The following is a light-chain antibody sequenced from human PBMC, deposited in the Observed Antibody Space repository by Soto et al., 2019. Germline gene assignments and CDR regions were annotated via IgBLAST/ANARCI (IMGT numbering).Light chain of an antibody. V-gene: IGKV3-20*01. CDR2: DAS. CDR1: KSVSSS. J-gene: IGKJ3*01. CDR3: QQFGRSPRFT. Sequence: EIVVTQSPATLSVSPGERVTLSCRASKSVSSSLAWYQQRPGQAPRLLIYDASRRATGIPERFSGSGSGTDFTLTINRLEPEDFAVYYCQQFGRSPRFTFGPGTKVDIK.